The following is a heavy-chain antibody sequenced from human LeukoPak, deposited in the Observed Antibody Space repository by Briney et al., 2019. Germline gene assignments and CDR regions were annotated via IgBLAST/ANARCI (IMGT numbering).Heavy chain of an antibody. D-gene: IGHD3-22*01. J-gene: IGHJ5*02. V-gene: IGHV5-51*01. Sequence: GESLKISCKGSRYSFTSYWIGWVRQMPGKGLEWMGIIYPGDSDTRYSPSFQGQVTISADKSISTAYLQWSSLKASDTAMYYCASGGGDYYYDSSGYYYQNWFDPWGQGTLVTVSS. CDR1: RYSFTSYW. CDR3: ASGGGDYYYDSSGYYYQNWFDP. CDR2: IYPGDSDT.